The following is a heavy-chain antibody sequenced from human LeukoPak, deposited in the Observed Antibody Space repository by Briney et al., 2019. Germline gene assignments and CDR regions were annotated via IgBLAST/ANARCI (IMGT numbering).Heavy chain of an antibody. J-gene: IGHJ4*02. CDR3: ARGRGSFYWGYYFDY. CDR1: GYTFTSYG. Sequence: GASVKVSCKASGYTFTSYGISWVRQAAGQGLEWMGWMNPNSGNADYAQKFQGRVTMTRNTSISTAYMELSSLRSEDTAVYYCARGRGSFYWGYYFDYWGQGSLVTVSS. CDR2: MNPNSGNA. D-gene: IGHD1-26*01. V-gene: IGHV1-8*02.